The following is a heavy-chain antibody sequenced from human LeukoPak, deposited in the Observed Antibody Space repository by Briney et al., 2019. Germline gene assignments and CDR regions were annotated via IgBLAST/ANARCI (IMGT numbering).Heavy chain of an antibody. J-gene: IGHJ3*02. D-gene: IGHD4-17*01. CDR3: ARVNYGDYGDAFDI. V-gene: IGHV3-7*01. Sequence: GGSLRLSCAASGYTFSSYWMSWVRKAPGRGLEWVANINQDGSVKYSVDSVKGRFTISRDNAKNSLYLQMNSLRAEDTAVYYCARVNYGDYGDAFDIWGQGTMVTVSS. CDR1: GYTFSSYW. CDR2: INQDGSVK.